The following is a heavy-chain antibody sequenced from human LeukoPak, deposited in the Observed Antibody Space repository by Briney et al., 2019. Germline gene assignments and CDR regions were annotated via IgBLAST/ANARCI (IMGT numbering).Heavy chain of an antibody. CDR1: GFTFTSYA. J-gene: IGHJ4*02. D-gene: IGHD6-6*01. Sequence: PGGSLRVFCAASGFTFTSYAMSWVRQAPGKGLERVSAISGSGGSTYYADSVKGRFTISRDNSKNTLYPQMNSLRAEDTAVYYCAKVTEYSSSSFYFDYWGQGTLVTVSS. V-gene: IGHV3-23*01. CDR2: ISGSGGST. CDR3: AKVTEYSSSSFYFDY.